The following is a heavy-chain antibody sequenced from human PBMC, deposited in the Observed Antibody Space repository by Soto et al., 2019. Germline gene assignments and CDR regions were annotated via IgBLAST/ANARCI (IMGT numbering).Heavy chain of an antibody. Sequence: PGGSLILSCASSGFTFSSYGIHWVRHTPAKLLDWVAVISYDGSNKYYADSVKGRFTISRDNSKNTLYLQMNSLRAEDTAVYYCAKDSITIFGVVTRYYYGMDVWGKGTT. CDR3: AKDSITIFGVVTRYYYGMDV. J-gene: IGHJ6*04. D-gene: IGHD3-3*01. CDR2: ISYDGSNK. V-gene: IGHV3-30*18. CDR1: GFTFSSYG.